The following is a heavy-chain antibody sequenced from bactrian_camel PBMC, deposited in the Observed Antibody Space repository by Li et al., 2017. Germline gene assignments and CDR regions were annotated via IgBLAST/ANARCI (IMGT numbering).Heavy chain of an antibody. Sequence: HVQLVESGGGSVQAGGSLRLSCTASAHTYDNYCVAWFRQAPGKEREGVAAIANGGGGTYYSDSVKGRFTISKDDAKRTLNLQMNSLKPEDTAMYFCAAGGDARGGWRPHLTRQFDYNYWGQGTQVTVS. D-gene: IGHD1*01. CDR2: IANGGGGT. J-gene: IGHJ4*01. CDR1: AHTYDNYC. V-gene: IGHV3S1*01. CDR3: AAGGDARGGWRPHLTRQFDYNY.